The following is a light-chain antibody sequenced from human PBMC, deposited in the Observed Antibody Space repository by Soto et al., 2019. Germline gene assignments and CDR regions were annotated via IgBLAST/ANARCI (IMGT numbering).Light chain of an antibody. CDR3: QEYNNWPPWT. CDR2: GAS. J-gene: IGKJ1*01. Sequence: EIVMTQSPATLSVSPGERATLSCRASQSVSSNLAWYQQKPCQAPRLLIYGASTRATGIPARFSGSGSGTECTLTISSLQSEDFAVYYCQEYNNWPPWTFGQGTKVVIK. V-gene: IGKV3-15*01. CDR1: QSVSSN.